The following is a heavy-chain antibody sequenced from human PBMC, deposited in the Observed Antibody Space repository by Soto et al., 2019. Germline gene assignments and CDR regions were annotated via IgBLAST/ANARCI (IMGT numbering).Heavy chain of an antibody. CDR2: IIPIFGTA. V-gene: IGHV1-69*13. D-gene: IGHD3-16*01. CDR1: GGTFSSYA. J-gene: IGHJ5*02. Sequence: SVKVSCKASGGTFSSYAISWVRQAPGQGLEWMGGIIPIFGTANYAQKFQGRVTITADESTSTAYMELSSLRSEDTAVYYCASGGVTANWFDPWGQGTLVTVSS. CDR3: ASGGVTANWFDP.